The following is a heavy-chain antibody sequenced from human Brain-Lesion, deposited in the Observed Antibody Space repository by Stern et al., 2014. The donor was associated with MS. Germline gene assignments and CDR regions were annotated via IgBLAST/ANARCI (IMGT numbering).Heavy chain of an antibody. Sequence: VQLVESGGGLVKPGGSLRLSCAASGFNLSSYAMNWVRQATGKGLEWVSSISSSSTYIYYADSVKGRFTISRDNAKNSLYLQMNSLRAEDTAVYYCASSIVVVPAAENKGFDPWGQGTLVTVSS. J-gene: IGHJ5*02. V-gene: IGHV3-21*01. D-gene: IGHD2-2*01. CDR2: ISSSSTYI. CDR3: ASSIVVVPAAENKGFDP. CDR1: GFNLSSYA.